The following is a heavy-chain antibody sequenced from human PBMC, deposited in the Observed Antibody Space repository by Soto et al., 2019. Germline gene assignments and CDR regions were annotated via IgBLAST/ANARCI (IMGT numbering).Heavy chain of an antibody. CDR1: GFTFSNYA. CDR2: ITDSGGST. Sequence: GGSLRLSCAASGFTFSNYAMGWVRQAPGKGLEWVSAITDSGGSTYHADNVEGRFTISRDNSKNTLYLQMNSLRAEDTAVYYCAKEDSSGWYDDYWGQGTLVTVSS. D-gene: IGHD6-19*01. V-gene: IGHV3-23*01. J-gene: IGHJ4*02. CDR3: AKEDSSGWYDDY.